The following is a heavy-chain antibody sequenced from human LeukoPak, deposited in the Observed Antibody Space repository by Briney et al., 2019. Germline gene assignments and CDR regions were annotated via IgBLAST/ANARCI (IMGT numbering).Heavy chain of an antibody. D-gene: IGHD4-17*01. J-gene: IGHJ5*02. CDR2: IYTSGST. CDR3: ARDHGDYGP. CDR1: GGSISSGSYY. V-gene: IGHV4-61*02. Sequence: SQTLSLTCTVSGGSISSGSYYWSWIRQPAGKGLEWIGRIYTSGSTNYNPSLKIRVTISVDTSKNQFSLKLSSVTAADTAVYYCARDHGDYGPWGQGTLVTVSS.